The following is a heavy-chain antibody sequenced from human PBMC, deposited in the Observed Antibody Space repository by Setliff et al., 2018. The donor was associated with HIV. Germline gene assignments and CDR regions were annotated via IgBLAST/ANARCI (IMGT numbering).Heavy chain of an antibody. J-gene: IGHJ4*02. V-gene: IGHV3-73*01. CDR1: GFSFSGSV. Sequence: LRLSCAASGFSFSGSVIHWVRQTSGKRLEWVGHIRTKANNYATDYLPSLRGSFTISRDDSNSTAYLQMDSLKPGDTAVYYCAADTRFGDTTFDYWGQGALVTVSS. CDR3: AADTRFGDTTFDY. CDR2: IRTKANNYAT. D-gene: IGHD4-17*01.